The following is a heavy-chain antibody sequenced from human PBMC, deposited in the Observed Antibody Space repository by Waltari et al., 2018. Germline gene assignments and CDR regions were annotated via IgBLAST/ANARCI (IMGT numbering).Heavy chain of an antibody. CDR1: GFTLSNSW. CDR3: VRVDNNGLEPFDY. D-gene: IGHD1-1*01. CDR2: INGDGSRM. Sequence: EVQLVESGGDLVQPGGSLRLSCAASGFTLSNSWIHWVRQAPGKGLVGVACINGDGSRMTYADSVKGRFTLSRDNAKSTVYLQMSSLRAEDTALYYCVRVDNNGLEPFDYWGQGTLVTVSS. J-gene: IGHJ4*02. V-gene: IGHV3-74*01.